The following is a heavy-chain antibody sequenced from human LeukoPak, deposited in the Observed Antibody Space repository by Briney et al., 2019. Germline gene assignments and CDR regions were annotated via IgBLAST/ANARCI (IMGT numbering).Heavy chain of an antibody. CDR2: ISGSGGST. CDR1: GFTLSSYA. V-gene: IGHV3-23*01. CDR3: AKDVWFGELSFWFDP. D-gene: IGHD3-10*01. J-gene: IGHJ5*02. Sequence: GGSLRLSCASSGFTLSSYAMSWVRQAPGQGVDWVSAISGSGGSTYYAASVKGRFTISRDNSKNTLYLQMNSLRAEDTAVYYCAKDVWFGELSFWFDPWGQGTLVTVSS.